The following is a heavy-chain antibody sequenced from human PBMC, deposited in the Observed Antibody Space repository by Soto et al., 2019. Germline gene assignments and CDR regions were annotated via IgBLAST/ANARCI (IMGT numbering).Heavy chain of an antibody. CDR2: IYYSGST. Sequence: SETLSLTCTFSGGSISSYYWSWIRQPPGKGLEWIGYIYYSGSTNYNPSLKSRVTISVDTSKNQFSLKLSSVTAADTAVYYCARGASGWGYDFWSGPYYYYMDVWGKGTTVTVSS. J-gene: IGHJ6*03. CDR3: ARGASGWGYDFWSGPYYYYMDV. V-gene: IGHV4-59*01. D-gene: IGHD3-3*01. CDR1: GGSISSYY.